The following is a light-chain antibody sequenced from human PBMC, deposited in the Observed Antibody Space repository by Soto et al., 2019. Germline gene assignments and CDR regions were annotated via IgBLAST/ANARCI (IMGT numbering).Light chain of an antibody. J-gene: IGKJ1*01. Sequence: IVLTQSPATLSLSPGERATLSCRASQSVSSYLAWYQQKPGQAPRLLIYGASTRATGIAAKFSGSGSGTEFTLTISSLQSEDFALYYCQQYSKWPWTFGQGTKVDIK. V-gene: IGKV3-15*01. CDR1: QSVSSY. CDR2: GAS. CDR3: QQYSKWPWT.